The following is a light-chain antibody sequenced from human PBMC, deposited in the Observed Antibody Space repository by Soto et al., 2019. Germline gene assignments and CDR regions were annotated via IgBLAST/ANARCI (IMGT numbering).Light chain of an antibody. CDR2: LGT. J-gene: IGKJ1*01. V-gene: IGKV2-28*01. CDR1: QSLLHSNGFHY. Sequence: EIVMTQSPLFLHVTPGEPASISCRSSQSLLHSNGFHYLDWDLQKPGQSPQLLIYLGTHRASGVTDRFSGSGAGTDFTLKISRVEAEDVGVYYCMQKLQTWTFGQGTKVAIK. CDR3: MQKLQTWT.